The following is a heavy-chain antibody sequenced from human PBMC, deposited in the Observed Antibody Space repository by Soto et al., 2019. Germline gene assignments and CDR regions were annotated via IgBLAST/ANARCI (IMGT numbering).Heavy chain of an antibody. J-gene: IGHJ5*01. Sequence: QVQLQESGPGLVKPSETLSLTCTVSGGSISSYYWSWIRQPPGKGLEWIGFIFYSGSTSYNPSLTSRVTISIDTPAYQFSLKLNSVTAADTAVYYCASMIGDPVLSFDSWGQGTLVAVSS. CDR1: GGSISSYY. V-gene: IGHV4-59*01. D-gene: IGHD3-10*02. CDR2: IFYSGST. CDR3: ASMIGDPVLSFDS.